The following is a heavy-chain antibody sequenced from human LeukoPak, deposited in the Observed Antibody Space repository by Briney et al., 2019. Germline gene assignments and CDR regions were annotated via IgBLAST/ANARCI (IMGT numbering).Heavy chain of an antibody. CDR3: ARNGYYDFWSGYSPLDY. CDR2: ISSSSSTI. V-gene: IGHV3-48*01. Sequence: GGSLRLSCAASGFTFSSYSMNWVRQAPGKGLEWVSYISSSSSTIYYADSVKGRFTISRDNAKNSLYLQMNSLRAEDTAVYYCARNGYYDFWSGYSPLDYWGQGTLVTVSS. CDR1: GFTFSSYS. J-gene: IGHJ4*02. D-gene: IGHD3-3*01.